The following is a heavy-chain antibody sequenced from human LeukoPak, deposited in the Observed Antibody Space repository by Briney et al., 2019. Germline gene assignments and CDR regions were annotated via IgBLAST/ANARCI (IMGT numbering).Heavy chain of an antibody. CDR3: ARDCSGGSCYSGRAFDI. V-gene: IGHV1-18*01. J-gene: IGHJ3*02. D-gene: IGHD2-15*01. CDR1: GYTFTSYG. Sequence: ASVKVSCKASGYTFTSYGISWVRQAPGQGLEWMGWISAYNGNTNYAQKLQGRVTMTTDTSTSTAYMELRSLGSDDTAVYYCARDCSGGSCYSGRAFDIWGQGTMVTVSS. CDR2: ISAYNGNT.